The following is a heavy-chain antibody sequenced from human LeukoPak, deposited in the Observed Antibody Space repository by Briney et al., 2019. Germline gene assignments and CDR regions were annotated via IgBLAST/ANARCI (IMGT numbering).Heavy chain of an antibody. CDR3: ASRSSIWSGYQDTLYYFDS. Sequence: KSSETLSLTCTVSGGSISSYYWSCIRQPPGKRLEWIGHIYYSGSSNYNPALKSRVTISVATSKIRCSLKLSSVTAADTAVYYCASRSSIWSGYQDTLYYFDSWGQGTLVTVSS. D-gene: IGHD3-3*01. CDR1: GGSISSYY. CDR2: IYYSGSS. V-gene: IGHV4-59*01. J-gene: IGHJ4*02.